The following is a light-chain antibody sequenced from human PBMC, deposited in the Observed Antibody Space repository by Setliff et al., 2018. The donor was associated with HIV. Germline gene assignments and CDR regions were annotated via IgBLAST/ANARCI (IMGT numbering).Light chain of an antibody. Sequence: QAVVTQEPSLTVSPGGTVTLTCASTTGAVTSTHNPYWFQQKPGQAPRTLIYGASNKHSWTPARFSGSLLGDKAALTLSGVQPEDEAEYYCLLYYGGAPPWVFGGGTKGTVL. CDR2: GAS. J-gene: IGLJ3*02. CDR1: TGAVTSTHN. CDR3: LLYYGGAPPWV. V-gene: IGLV7-43*01.